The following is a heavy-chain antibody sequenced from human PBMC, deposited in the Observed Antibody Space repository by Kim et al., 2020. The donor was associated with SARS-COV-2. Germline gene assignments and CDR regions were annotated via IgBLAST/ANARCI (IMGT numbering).Heavy chain of an antibody. V-gene: IGHV3-30*18. CDR2: ISYDGSNK. CDR3: AKDRDYYGSGSSDYFDY. D-gene: IGHD3-10*01. Sequence: GGSLRLSCAASGFTFSSYGMHWVRQAPGKGLEWVAVISYDGSNKYYADSVKGRFTISRDNSKNTLYLQMNSLRAEDTAVYYCAKDRDYYGSGSSDYFDYWGQGTLVTVSS. CDR1: GFTFSSYG. J-gene: IGHJ4*02.